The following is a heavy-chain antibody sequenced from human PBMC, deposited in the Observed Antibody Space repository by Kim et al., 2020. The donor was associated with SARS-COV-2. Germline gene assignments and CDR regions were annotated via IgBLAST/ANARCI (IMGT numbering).Heavy chain of an antibody. CDR1: GGSISSSTYY. V-gene: IGHV4-39*01. J-gene: IGHJ4*02. CDR3: AMPFGY. Sequence: SETLSLTCIVSGGSISSSTYYWAWLRKHPGKELEWIGSVYYDGSTYYNPSLKSRVTISIDTSKNQFPLKLSTVTAADTSVYYCAMPFGYWGQGTLVTVSS. CDR2: VYYDGST.